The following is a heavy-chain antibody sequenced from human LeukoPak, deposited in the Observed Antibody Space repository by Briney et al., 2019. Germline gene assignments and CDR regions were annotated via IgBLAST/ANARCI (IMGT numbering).Heavy chain of an antibody. CDR1: GFTLSSNY. CDR2: IYSGGST. J-gene: IGHJ4*02. Sequence: PGGSLRLSCAASGFTLSSNYMSWVRQAPGKGLEWVSVIYSGGSTYYADSVKGRFTISRDNPKNTLYLQMNSLRAEDTAVYYCARDGYNSYYFDYWGQGTLVTVSS. V-gene: IGHV3-53*01. CDR3: ARDGYNSYYFDY. D-gene: IGHD5-24*01.